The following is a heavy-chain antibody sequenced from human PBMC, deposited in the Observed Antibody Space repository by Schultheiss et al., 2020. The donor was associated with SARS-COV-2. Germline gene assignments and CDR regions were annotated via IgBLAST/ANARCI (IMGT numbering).Heavy chain of an antibody. D-gene: IGHD2-21*02. CDR3: ARLYCGGDCYHDY. V-gene: IGHV4-30-2*05. CDR2: IYHSGST. Sequence: SETLSLTCNVSGGSISSSSYCWSWIRQPPGKGLEWIGYIYHSGSTNYNPSLKSRVTISVDTSKNQFSLKLSSVTAADTAVYYCARLYCGGDCYHDYWGQGTLVTVSS. CDR1: GGSISSSSYC. J-gene: IGHJ4*02.